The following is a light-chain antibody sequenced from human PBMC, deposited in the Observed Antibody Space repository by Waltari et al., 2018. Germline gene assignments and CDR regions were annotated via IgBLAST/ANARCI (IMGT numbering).Light chain of an antibody. J-gene: IGKJ4*01. CDR1: QGISRF. CDR2: AAS. V-gene: IGKV1-9*01. Sequence: SQLSQSPSSLSASAGDRVAIPCRASQGISRFLASYQQKQRKAPKLLIYAASTLQSGVPSRFSGSGSGTDFSLTISSLQPEDFATYYCQQFNSYPLTFGGGTKVEIK. CDR3: QQFNSYPLT.